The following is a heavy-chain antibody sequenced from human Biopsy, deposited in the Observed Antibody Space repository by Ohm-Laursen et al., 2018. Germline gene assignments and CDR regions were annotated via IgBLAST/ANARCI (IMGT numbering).Heavy chain of an antibody. J-gene: IGHJ3*01. Sequence: SLRLSCAASGFTFSSYAMSWVRQAPGKVLEWVSAIGGGGSPTLYADSVKGRFTISRDDSKNTLYLQMNSLRVEDTAVCFCSKLGGDPAPFDRASDVWSRGTKVTVPS. D-gene: IGHD2-21*02. CDR3: SKLGGDPAPFDRASDV. V-gene: IGHV3-23*01. CDR1: GFTFSSYA. CDR2: IGGGGSPT.